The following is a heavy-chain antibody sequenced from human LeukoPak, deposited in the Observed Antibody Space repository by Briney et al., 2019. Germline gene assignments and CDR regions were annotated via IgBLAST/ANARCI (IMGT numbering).Heavy chain of an antibody. J-gene: IGHJ5*02. CDR2: INPNSGGT. D-gene: IGHD3-3*01. CDR1: GYTFTGYY. V-gene: IGHV1-2*02. CDR3: ARDGEDFWSGSNWFDP. Sequence: ASVKVSCKASGYTFTGYYMHWVRQAPGQGLEWMGWINPNSGGTNYAQKFQGRVTMTRDTSISTAYMELSRLRSDDTAVYYCARDGEDFWSGSNWFDPWGQGTLVTVPS.